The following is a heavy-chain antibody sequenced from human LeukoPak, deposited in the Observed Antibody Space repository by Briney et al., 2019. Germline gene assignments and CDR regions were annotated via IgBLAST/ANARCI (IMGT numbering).Heavy chain of an antibody. J-gene: IGHJ4*02. CDR1: GFTFSSYA. CDR3: AKDPIRGGATTHFDY. CDR2: ISGSGGST. Sequence: GASLRLSCAASGFTFSSYAMSWVRQAPGKGLEWVSAISGSGGSTYYADSVKGRFTISRDNSKNTLYLQMNRLRAEDTAVYYCAKDPIRGGATTHFDYWGQGTLVTVSS. V-gene: IGHV3-23*01. D-gene: IGHD1-26*01.